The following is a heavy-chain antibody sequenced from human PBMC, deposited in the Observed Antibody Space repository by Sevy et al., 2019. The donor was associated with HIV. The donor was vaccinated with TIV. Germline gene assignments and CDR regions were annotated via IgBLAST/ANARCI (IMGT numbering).Heavy chain of an antibody. D-gene: IGHD3-10*01. CDR3: AGACEYGPFYFDY. Sequence: SETLSLTCTVSGGSISSDYWSWIQQPPGKGLEWIGYIYYSGSTNYNPSLKSRVTISVDTSKNQFSLKLSSVTAADTAVYYCAGACEYGPFYFDYWGQGTLVTVSS. CDR2: IYYSGST. CDR1: GGSISSDY. J-gene: IGHJ4*02. V-gene: IGHV4-59*13.